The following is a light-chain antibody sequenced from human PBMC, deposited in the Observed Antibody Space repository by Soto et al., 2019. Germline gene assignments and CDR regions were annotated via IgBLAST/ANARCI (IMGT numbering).Light chain of an antibody. Sequence: DIQLTQSPSFLSASVGDRVTITCRASQGIRSLFAWYQQKPGKAPKLLIYDASTLQSGVPSRFSGSASGTDFTLTITSLQPEDFATYHCQQLASFPWTFGQGTKVDVK. V-gene: IGKV1-9*01. CDR3: QQLASFPWT. CDR2: DAS. CDR1: QGIRSL. J-gene: IGKJ1*01.